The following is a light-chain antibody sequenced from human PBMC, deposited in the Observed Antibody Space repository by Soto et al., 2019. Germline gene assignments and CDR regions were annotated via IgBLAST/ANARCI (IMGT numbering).Light chain of an antibody. CDR3: SSYTSSSTLYV. CDR1: SSDVGGYNY. J-gene: IGLJ1*01. V-gene: IGLV2-14*01. Sequence: ALTQPSSVSGSPGQSITISCTVTSSDVGGYNYVSWYQQHPGKAPKLMIYEVSNRPSGVSNRFSGSKSGNTASLTISGLQAEDEADYYCSSYTSSSTLYVFGTGTKVTVL. CDR2: EVS.